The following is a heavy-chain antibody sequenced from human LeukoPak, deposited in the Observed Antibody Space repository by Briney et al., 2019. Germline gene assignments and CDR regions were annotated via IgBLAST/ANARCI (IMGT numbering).Heavy chain of an antibody. V-gene: IGHV3-30-3*01. CDR2: ISYDGSNK. J-gene: IGHJ4*02. CDR1: GFTFSSYA. Sequence: PGGSLRLSCAAFGFTFSSYAMHWVRQAPGKGLEWVAVISYDGSNKYYAGSVKGRFTISRDNSKNTLYLQMNSLRAEDTAVYYCARGDSSGWYNYFDYWGQGTLVTVSS. D-gene: IGHD6-19*01. CDR3: ARGDSSGWYNYFDY.